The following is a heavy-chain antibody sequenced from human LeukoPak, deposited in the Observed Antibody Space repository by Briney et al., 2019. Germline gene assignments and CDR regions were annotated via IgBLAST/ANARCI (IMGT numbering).Heavy chain of an antibody. CDR2: INVKTGGR. D-gene: IGHD2-2*01. Sequence: ASVRVSCKASGYTFTDYYMHWVRQAPGQGLEWMGWINVKTGGRKYAQKFQGRVTMTRDTSISTAYMELSRLRSDDTAVYYCARDTVGYCSSTSCYGRYNWFDPWGQGTLVTVSS. J-gene: IGHJ5*02. CDR1: GYTFTDYY. V-gene: IGHV1-2*02. CDR3: ARDTVGYCSSTSCYGRYNWFDP.